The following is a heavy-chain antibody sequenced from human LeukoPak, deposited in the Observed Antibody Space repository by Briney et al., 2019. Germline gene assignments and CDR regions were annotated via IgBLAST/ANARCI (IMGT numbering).Heavy chain of an antibody. V-gene: IGHV3-23*01. CDR1: GFTFSHHA. CDR2: LIGSGASA. D-gene: IGHD3-3*01. CDR3: ARDLPGLEWFGN. Sequence: PGGSLRLSCAASGFTFSHHAMSWVRQAPGKGPEWVSPLIGSGASAYYTDSVKGRFTISRDNSKDTLFLQMNSLRADDTAVYYCARDLPGLEWFGNWGQGVLVTVSS. J-gene: IGHJ4*02.